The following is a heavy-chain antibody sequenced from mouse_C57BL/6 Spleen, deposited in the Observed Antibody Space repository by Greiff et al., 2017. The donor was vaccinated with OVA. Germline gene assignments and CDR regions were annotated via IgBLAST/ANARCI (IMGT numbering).Heavy chain of an antibody. J-gene: IGHJ4*01. Sequence: VHLVESGPGLVQPSQILSITCTVSGFSLTSYGVHWVRQSPGKGLEWLGVIWSGGSTDYNAAFISRLSISKDNSKSQVFFKMNSLQADDTAIYYCARKTTVVATRDAMDYWGQGTSVTVSS. CDR1: GFSLTSYG. D-gene: IGHD1-1*01. CDR3: ARKTTVVATRDAMDY. CDR2: IWSGGST. V-gene: IGHV2-2*01.